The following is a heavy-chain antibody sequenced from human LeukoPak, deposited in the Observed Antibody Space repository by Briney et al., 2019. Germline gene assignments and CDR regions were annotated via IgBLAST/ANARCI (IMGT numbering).Heavy chain of an antibody. J-gene: IGHJ4*02. CDR3: ARALSGSYSIFDY. D-gene: IGHD1-26*01. V-gene: IGHV1-69*05. CDR1: GGTFSSYA. Sequence: SVTVSFKASGGTFSSYAISWVRQAHGQGLEWVGGIIPSFGTANYAQKFQGRVTITTDESTSTAYMELSSLRSEDTAVYYCARALSGSYSIFDYWGQGTLVTVSS. CDR2: IIPSFGTA.